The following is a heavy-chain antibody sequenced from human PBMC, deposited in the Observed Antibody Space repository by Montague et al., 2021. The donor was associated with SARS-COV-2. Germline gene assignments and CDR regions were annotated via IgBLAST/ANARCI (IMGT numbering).Heavy chain of an antibody. D-gene: IGHD5-12*01. CDR3: ARRGRKLLPVATTVGGFDI. J-gene: IGHJ3*02. Sequence: SETLSLTCTVSGASISSSNYYWDWIRQPPGKGLEWIGSIYDSGNTYYNPSLKSRVTISVDTSKNHFSLKLSSVTAADTAVYYCARRGRKLLPVATTVGGFDIWGQGTMVTVSS. CDR1: GASISSSNYY. V-gene: IGHV4-39*02. CDR2: IYDSGNT.